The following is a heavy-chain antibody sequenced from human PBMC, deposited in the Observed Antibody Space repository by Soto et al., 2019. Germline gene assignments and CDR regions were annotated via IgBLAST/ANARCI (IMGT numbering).Heavy chain of an antibody. Sequence: GGSLRLSCAASGFTFSTYWMSWVRQAPGKGLEWVANIKADGSETYYVDSVRGRFTISRDNAKNTLYLQMNSLRAEDTVVYYCARVNYGDYGGVYDYWGQGTLVTVSS. D-gene: IGHD4-17*01. CDR2: IKADGSET. V-gene: IGHV3-7*01. CDR3: ARVNYGDYGGVYDY. CDR1: GFTFSTYW. J-gene: IGHJ4*02.